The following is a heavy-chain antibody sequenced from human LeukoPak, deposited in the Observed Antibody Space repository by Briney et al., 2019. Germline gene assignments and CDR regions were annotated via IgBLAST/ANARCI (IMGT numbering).Heavy chain of an antibody. CDR1: GFTFDDYA. V-gene: IGHV3-9*01. CDR3: AKARYYYDSSGYPTFDY. D-gene: IGHD3-22*01. Sequence: GGSLRLSCAASGFTFDDYAMHWVRQAPGKGLEWVSGISWNSGSIDYADSVKGRFTISRDNAKNSLYLQMNSLRAEDTALYYCAKARYYYDSSGYPTFDYWGQGTLVTVSS. J-gene: IGHJ4*02. CDR2: ISWNSGSI.